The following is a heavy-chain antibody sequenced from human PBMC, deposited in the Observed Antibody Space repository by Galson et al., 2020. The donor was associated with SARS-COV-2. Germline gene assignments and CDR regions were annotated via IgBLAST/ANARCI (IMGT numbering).Heavy chain of an antibody. D-gene: IGHD3-3*02. CDR3: TAFSRTLGYWFDP. J-gene: IGHJ5*02. V-gene: IGHV3-73*01. CDR2: IRSQPNNYAT. CDR1: GSIFSVSA. Sequence: GGSLTLSCAASGSIFSVSAVHWVRQAPGKGLEWPGRIRSQPNNYATEYTASVTGRSTFSRDDSKNTAYLQMNSLKNEDTAVYYCTAFSRTLGYWFDPWGQGSLVIVSS.